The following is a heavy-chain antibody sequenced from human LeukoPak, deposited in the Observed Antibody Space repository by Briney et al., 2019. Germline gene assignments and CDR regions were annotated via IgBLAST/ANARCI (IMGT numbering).Heavy chain of an antibody. V-gene: IGHV3-21*01. CDR3: AREETYYYGSGSYS. CDR1: GFTFSSYA. Sequence: GGSLRLSCSASGFTFSSYAMNWVRQAPGKGLEWVSSISSSSSYIYYADSVKGRFTISRDNAKNSLYLQMNSLRAEDTAVYYCAREETYYYGSGSYSWGQGTLVTVSS. D-gene: IGHD3-10*01. CDR2: ISSSSSYI. J-gene: IGHJ4*02.